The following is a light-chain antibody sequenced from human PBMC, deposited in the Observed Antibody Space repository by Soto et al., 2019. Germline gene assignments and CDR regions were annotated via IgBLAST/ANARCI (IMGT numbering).Light chain of an antibody. Sequence: QSVLTQPASVSGSTGQSITISCTGTSSDVGGYNYVSWYQQHPGKAPKLMIYDVSNRPSGVSNRFSGSKSGNTASLTISGLQVEDEADYYCSSYTSSSTYVFGTWTKVTVL. J-gene: IGLJ1*01. CDR2: DVS. CDR1: SSDVGGYNY. V-gene: IGLV2-14*01. CDR3: SSYTSSSTYV.